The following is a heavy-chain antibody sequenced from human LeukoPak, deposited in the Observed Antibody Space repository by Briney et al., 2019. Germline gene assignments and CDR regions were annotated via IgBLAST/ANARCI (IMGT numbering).Heavy chain of an antibody. Sequence: GGSLRLSCAASGFTFSSYAMSWVRQAARKGLEWVSAISDSGGSTNYADSVKGRFTVSRDNSKNTLYLQMNSLRAEDTAVYYCARTDLGYCSGGSCSAFDIWGHGTMVTVSS. D-gene: IGHD2-15*01. CDR2: ISDSGGST. V-gene: IGHV3-23*01. J-gene: IGHJ3*02. CDR3: ARTDLGYCSGGSCSAFDI. CDR1: GFTFSSYA.